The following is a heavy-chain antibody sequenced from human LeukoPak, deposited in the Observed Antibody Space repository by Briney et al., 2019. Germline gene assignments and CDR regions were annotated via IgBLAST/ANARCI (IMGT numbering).Heavy chain of an antibody. CDR3: ARDGGYGSYVSPSNWYFDL. V-gene: IGHV3-53*01. D-gene: IGHD1-26*01. J-gene: IGHJ2*01. Sequence: GESLRLSCAASGFTVSSNYMSWVRQAPGKGLEWVSVIYSGGSTYYADSVKGRFTISRDNSKNTLYLQMNNLRAEDTAVYYCARDGGYGSYVSPSNWYFDLWGRGTLVTVSS. CDR1: GFTVSSNY. CDR2: IYSGGST.